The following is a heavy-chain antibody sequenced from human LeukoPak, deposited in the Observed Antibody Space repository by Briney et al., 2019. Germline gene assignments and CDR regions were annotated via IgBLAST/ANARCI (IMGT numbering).Heavy chain of an antibody. V-gene: IGHV4-61*09. CDR1: GGSISSGRYC. CDR3: ARASGSGSYYVDY. Sequence: SQTLSLTCSVSGGSISSGRYCWSWIRQPAGKGLEWIGHIHTSGSTNYNPSLKSRLTISVDTSKNQFSLKLSSVTAADTAVCYCARASGSGSYYVDYWGQGTLVTVSS. D-gene: IGHD3-10*01. CDR2: IHTSGST. J-gene: IGHJ4*02.